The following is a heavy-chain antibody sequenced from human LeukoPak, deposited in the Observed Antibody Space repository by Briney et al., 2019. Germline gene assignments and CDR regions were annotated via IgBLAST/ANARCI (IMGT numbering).Heavy chain of an antibody. V-gene: IGHV3-23*01. CDR2: ICKSGGST. J-gene: IGHJ6*03. Sequence: PGGSLRLSCGASGFTFSSYAMSWVRQAPGRGLEWVSAICKSGGSTFYADSVRGRFTVSRDNAKNSLYLQMNSLRVEDTGLYYCARYLEATETTWHYMDVWGKGTTVIVSS. CDR1: GFTFSSYA. D-gene: IGHD1-1*01. CDR3: ARYLEATETTWHYMDV.